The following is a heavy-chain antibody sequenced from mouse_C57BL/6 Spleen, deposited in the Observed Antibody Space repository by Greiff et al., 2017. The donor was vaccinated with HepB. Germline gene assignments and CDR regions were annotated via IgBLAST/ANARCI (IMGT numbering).Heavy chain of an antibody. CDR3: ARWGYDYDCDY. CDR2: IYPGDGDT. Sequence: VQLQQSGAELVKPGASVKISCKASGYAFSSYWMNWVKQRPGKGLEWIGQIYPGDGDTNYNGKFKGKATLTADKSSSTAYMQLSSLTSEDSAVYFCARWGYDYDCDYWGQGTTLTVSS. D-gene: IGHD2-4*01. V-gene: IGHV1-80*01. J-gene: IGHJ2*01. CDR1: GYAFSSYW.